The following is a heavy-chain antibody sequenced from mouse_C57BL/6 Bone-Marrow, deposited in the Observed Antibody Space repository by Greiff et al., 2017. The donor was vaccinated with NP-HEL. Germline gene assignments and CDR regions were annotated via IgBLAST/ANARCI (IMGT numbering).Heavy chain of an antibody. CDR2: INPGSGGT. V-gene: IGHV1-54*01. CDR1: GYAFTNYL. CDR3: ARWSYYCDY. J-gene: IGHJ2*01. Sequence: VQLQQSGAELVRPGTSVKVSCKASGYAFTNYLIEWVKQRPGQGLEWIGVINPGSGGTNYNEKFKGKATLTADKSSSTAYMQLSSLTSEDSAVYFCARWSYYCDYWGQGTTLTVSS.